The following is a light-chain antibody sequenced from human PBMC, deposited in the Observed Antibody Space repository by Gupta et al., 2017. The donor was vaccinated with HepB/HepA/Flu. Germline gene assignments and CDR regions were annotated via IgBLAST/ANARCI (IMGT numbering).Light chain of an antibody. J-gene: IGLJ1*01. Sequence: AGLTQPPSVARELKQTATLTCTGNTSNVGKQETTWLQQNQCTPHSLLSYRNNNRPSVIPERFSASRSGTTASLTISGLQPEDEGEYYCSSWDSSLRAYVFGTGPKVTVL. V-gene: IGLV10-54*04. CDR2: RNN. CDR3: SSWDSSLRAYV. CDR1: TSNVGKQE.